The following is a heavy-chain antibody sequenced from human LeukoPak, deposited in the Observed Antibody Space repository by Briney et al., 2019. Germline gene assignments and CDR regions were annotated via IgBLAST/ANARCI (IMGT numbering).Heavy chain of an antibody. V-gene: IGHV4-39*07. Sequence: SETLSLTCTVSGGSISSGGYYWSWIRQPPGKGLEWIGEINHSGSTNYNPSLKSRVTISVDTSKNQFSLKLSSVTAADTAVYYCARGGRFFRSYSSGWYRRANWFDPWGQGTLVTVSS. J-gene: IGHJ5*02. D-gene: IGHD6-19*01. CDR3: ARGGRFFRSYSSGWYRRANWFDP. CDR1: GGSISSGGYY. CDR2: INHSGST.